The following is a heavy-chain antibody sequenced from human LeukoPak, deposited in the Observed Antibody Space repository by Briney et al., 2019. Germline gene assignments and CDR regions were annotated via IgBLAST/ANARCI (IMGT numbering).Heavy chain of an antibody. CDR2: ISSSSSHI. V-gene: IGHV3-21*01. CDR1: GFTFSSYS. CDR3: ARALYSSGWYFDY. J-gene: IGHJ4*02. Sequence: GGSLRLSCAASGFTFSSYSMNWVRQAPGKGLEWVSSISSSSSHIYYADSVKGRFTISRDNAKNSLYLQMNSLRAEDTAVYYCARALYSSGWYFDYWGQGTLVTVSS. D-gene: IGHD6-19*01.